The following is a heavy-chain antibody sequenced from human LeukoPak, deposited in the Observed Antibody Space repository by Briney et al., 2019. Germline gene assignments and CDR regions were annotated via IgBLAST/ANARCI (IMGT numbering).Heavy chain of an antibody. CDR3: ARSGIEMTTPHRGFDY. CDR1: GGSISSSSYY. CDR2: IYYSGST. J-gene: IGHJ4*02. D-gene: IGHD5-24*01. V-gene: IGHV4-39*01. Sequence: SETLSLTCTVSGGSISSSSYYWGWIRQPPGKGLEWIGSIYYSGSTYYNPSLKSRVTISVDTSKNQFSLKLNSVTAADTSVYYCARSGIEMTTPHRGFDYWGQGTLVTVSS.